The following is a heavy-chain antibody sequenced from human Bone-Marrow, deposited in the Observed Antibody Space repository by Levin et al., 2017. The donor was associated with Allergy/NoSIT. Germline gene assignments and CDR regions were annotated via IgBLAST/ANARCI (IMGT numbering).Heavy chain of an antibody. CDR3: ARERCSSSSCYQSFDY. D-gene: IGHD2-2*01. CDR1: GFTFSSYA. Sequence: AGGSLRLSCAASGFTFSSYAMHWVRQAPGKGLEYVSGISSNGGSTYCANSMKGRFTISRDNSKNTLYLQMGSLRAEGMGVYYCARERCSSSSCYQSFDYWGQGTLVTVSS. J-gene: IGHJ4*02. CDR2: ISSNGGST. V-gene: IGHV3-64*01.